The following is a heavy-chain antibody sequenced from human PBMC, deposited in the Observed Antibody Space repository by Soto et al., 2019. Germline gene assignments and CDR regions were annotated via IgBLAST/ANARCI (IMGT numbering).Heavy chain of an antibody. Sequence: QVQLVQSGAEVKKPGSSVKVSCKASGGTFSSYTISWVRQAPGQGLEWMGRIIPILGIANYAQKFQGRVMITADKSTSTAYMELSSLRSEDTAVYYCACIVGATNFDYWGQGTLVTVSS. V-gene: IGHV1-69*02. D-gene: IGHD1-26*01. CDR1: GGTFSSYT. CDR3: ACIVGATNFDY. J-gene: IGHJ4*02. CDR2: IIPILGIA.